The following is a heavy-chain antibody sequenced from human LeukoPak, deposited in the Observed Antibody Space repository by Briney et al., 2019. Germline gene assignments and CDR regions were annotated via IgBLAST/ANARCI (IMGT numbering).Heavy chain of an antibody. CDR3: AKEEMATIAGTGYYFDY. D-gene: IGHD5-24*01. CDR1: GFTFSSYA. J-gene: IGHJ4*02. Sequence: SGGSLRLSCAASGFTFSSYAMHWVRQAPGKGLEWVAVISYDGSNKYYADSVKGRFTISRDNSKNTLYLQMNSLRAEDTAVYYCAKEEMATIAGTGYYFDYWGQGTLVTVSS. V-gene: IGHV3-30-3*01. CDR2: ISYDGSNK.